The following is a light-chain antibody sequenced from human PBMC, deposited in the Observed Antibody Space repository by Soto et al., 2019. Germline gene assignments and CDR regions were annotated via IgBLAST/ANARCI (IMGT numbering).Light chain of an antibody. J-gene: IGKJ1*01. CDR2: LAS. CDR1: QSILSSSNNKNY. Sequence: DTVMTQSPESLAVSLGEGATISCKSSQSILSSSNNKNYLSWYQLKPGQPPRLLIYLASTRESGVPDRFSGSRSGTHFTLTISSLQAEDVSLYYCQQYYSSPWTFGQGTKVEIK. V-gene: IGKV4-1*01. CDR3: QQYYSSPWT.